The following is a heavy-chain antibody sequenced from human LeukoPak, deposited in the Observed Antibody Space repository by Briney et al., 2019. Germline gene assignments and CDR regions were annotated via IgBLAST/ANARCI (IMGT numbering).Heavy chain of an antibody. CDR2: IYHSGST. CDR3: ARGEGHDYSGNYPRAFDY. J-gene: IGHJ4*02. D-gene: IGHD4-23*01. V-gene: IGHV4-30-2*01. Sequence: SETLSLTCAVSGGSISSGGYSWSWIRQPPGKGLEWIGYIYHSGSTYYNPSLKSRVTISVDRSKNQFSLKLSSVTAADTAVYYCARGEGHDYSGNYPRAFDYWGQGTLVTVSS. CDR1: GGSISSGGYS.